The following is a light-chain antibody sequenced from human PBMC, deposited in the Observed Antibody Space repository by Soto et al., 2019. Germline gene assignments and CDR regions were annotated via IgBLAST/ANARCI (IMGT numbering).Light chain of an antibody. CDR3: QQSFSTPQT. J-gene: IGKJ4*01. CDR1: QSINIY. V-gene: IGKV1-39*01. CDR2: VAS. Sequence: IQMTQSPSSLSASVGDSVTIPCQASQSINIYLSWYQQKPGKAPKLLINVASTLQGGVPSRFSGSGSGTDFTLAISSLQPEDSATYYCQQSFSTPQTFGGGTKVDIK.